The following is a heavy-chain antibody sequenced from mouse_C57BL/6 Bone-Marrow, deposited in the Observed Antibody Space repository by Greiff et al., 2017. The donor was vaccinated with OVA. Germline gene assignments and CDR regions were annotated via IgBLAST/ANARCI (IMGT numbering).Heavy chain of an antibody. CDR2: ISNGGGST. CDR3: ARHRGDYYAMDY. V-gene: IGHV5-12*01. Sequence: EVQLVESGGGLVQPGGSLKLSCAASGFTFSDYYMYWVRQTPEKRLEWVAYISNGGGSTYYPDTVKGRFTISRDNAKNTLYLQMSRLKSEDTAMYYCARHRGDYYAMDYWGQGTSVTVSS. D-gene: IGHD3-1*01. CDR1: GFTFSDYY. J-gene: IGHJ4*01.